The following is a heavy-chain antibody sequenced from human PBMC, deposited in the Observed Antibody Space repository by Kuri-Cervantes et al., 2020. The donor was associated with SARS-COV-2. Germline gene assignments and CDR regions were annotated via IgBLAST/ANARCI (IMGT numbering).Heavy chain of an antibody. J-gene: IGHJ4*02. D-gene: IGHD3-22*01. V-gene: IGHV4-61*02. CDR1: GGSISSSSYY. CDR3: ARVGLWAERSGYYYYFDY. Sequence: SETLSLTCTVSGGSISSSSYYWSWIRQPAGKGLEWIGRIYTSGSTNYNPSLKSRVTISVDTSKNQFSLKLSSVTAADTAVYYCARVGLWAERSGYYYYFDYWGQGTLVTVSS. CDR2: IYTSGST.